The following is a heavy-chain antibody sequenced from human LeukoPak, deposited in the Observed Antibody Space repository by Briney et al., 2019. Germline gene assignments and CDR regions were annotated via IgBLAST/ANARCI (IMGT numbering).Heavy chain of an antibody. J-gene: IGHJ4*02. CDR2: IKEDGSEK. Sequence: GGSLRLSCAASGFTFSSYWMSWVRQPPGKGLEWVANIKEDGSEKYYVDSVKGRFTISRDNAKNSLYLQMNSLRAEDTAVYYCARDRRNNYGYYFDYWGQGALVTVSS. V-gene: IGHV3-7*04. D-gene: IGHD5-18*01. CDR1: GFTFSSYW. CDR3: ARDRRNNYGYYFDY.